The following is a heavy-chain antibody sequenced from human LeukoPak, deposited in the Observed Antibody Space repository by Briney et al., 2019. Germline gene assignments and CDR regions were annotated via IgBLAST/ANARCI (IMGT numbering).Heavy chain of an antibody. D-gene: IGHD3-10*01. Sequence: ASVKVSCKASGGTFSSYAISWVRQAPGQGLEWMGWINPNSGGTNYAQKFQGRVTMTRDTSISTAYMELSRLRSDDTAVYYCARAPLGVTMVRGVITYSPYYFDYWGQGTLVTVSS. CDR3: ARAPLGVTMVRGVITYSPYYFDY. J-gene: IGHJ4*02. CDR1: GGTFSSYA. CDR2: INPNSGGT. V-gene: IGHV1-2*02.